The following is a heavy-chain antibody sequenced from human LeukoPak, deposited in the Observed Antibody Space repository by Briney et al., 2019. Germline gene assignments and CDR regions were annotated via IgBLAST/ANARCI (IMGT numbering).Heavy chain of an antibody. V-gene: IGHV4-34*01. Sequence: SKTLSLTCAVYGGSFSGYYWSWIRQPPGKGLEWIGEINHSGSTNYNPSLKSRVTISVDTSKNQFSLKLSSVTAADTAVYYCARGRNPLGYCSGGSCYYTWFDPWGQGTLVTVSS. CDR2: INHSGST. CDR1: GGSFSGYY. J-gene: IGHJ5*02. CDR3: ARGRNPLGYCSGGSCYYTWFDP. D-gene: IGHD2-15*01.